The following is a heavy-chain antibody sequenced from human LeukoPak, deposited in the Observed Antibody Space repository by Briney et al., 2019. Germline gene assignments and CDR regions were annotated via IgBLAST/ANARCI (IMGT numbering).Heavy chain of an antibody. CDR1: GFTFSSYG. V-gene: IGHV3-33*01. CDR2: IWYDGSNK. D-gene: IGHD5-18*01. J-gene: IGHJ4*02. CDR3: ARGAAMVIV. Sequence: GRSLRLSCAASGFTFSSYGMHWVRQAPGKGLEWVAVIWYDGSNKYYADSVKGRFTISRDNSKNTLYLQMNSLRAEDTAVYYCARGAAMVIVWGQGTLVTVSS.